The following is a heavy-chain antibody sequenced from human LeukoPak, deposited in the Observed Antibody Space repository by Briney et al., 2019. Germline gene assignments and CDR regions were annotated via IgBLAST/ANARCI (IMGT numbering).Heavy chain of an antibody. CDR2: FDPEDGET. CDR1: GYTLTELS. Sequence: ASVKVSCKVSGYTLTELSMHWVRQAPGKGLEWMGGFDPEDGETIYAQKFQGRVTMTEDTSTDTAYMELSSLRSEDTAVYYCATDLFLSSRTQWELLFGYWRQGTLVTVSS. V-gene: IGHV1-24*01. D-gene: IGHD1-26*01. J-gene: IGHJ4*02. CDR3: ATDLFLSSRTQWELLFGY.